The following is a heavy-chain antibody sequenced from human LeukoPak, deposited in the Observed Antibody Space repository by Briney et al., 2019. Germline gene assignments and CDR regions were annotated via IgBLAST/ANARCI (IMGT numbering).Heavy chain of an antibody. CDR1: GGSFSGYY. CDR3: ARWGTYASTSNWFDP. J-gene: IGHJ5*02. V-gene: IGHV4-34*01. D-gene: IGHD2-2*01. CDR2: INHSGST. Sequence: PSETLSLTCAVYGGSFSGYYWSWLRQPPGKGLEWIGEINHSGSTNYNPSLKSRVTISVDTSKNQFSLKVSSVTAADTAVYYCARWGTYASTSNWFDPWGQGTLVTVSS.